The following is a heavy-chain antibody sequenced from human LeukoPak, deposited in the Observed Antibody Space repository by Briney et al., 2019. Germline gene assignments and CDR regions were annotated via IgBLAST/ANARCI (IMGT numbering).Heavy chain of an antibody. V-gene: IGHV1-2*02. CDR3: ARDFEQLVVDY. CDR2: INPNSGGT. CDR1: GYTFTGYY. J-gene: IGHJ4*02. D-gene: IGHD6-13*01. Sequence: ASVKVSCKASGYTFTGYYMHWVRQAPGQGLEWMGWINPNSGGTNYAQKFQGRVTMTRDTSTSTAYMELRSLRSDDTAVYYCARDFEQLVVDYWGQGTLVTVSS.